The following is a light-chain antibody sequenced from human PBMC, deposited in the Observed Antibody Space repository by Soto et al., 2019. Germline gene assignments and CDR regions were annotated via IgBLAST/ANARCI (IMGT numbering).Light chain of an antibody. CDR2: GAS. CDR3: QQSYSYPLT. J-gene: IGKJ4*01. V-gene: IGKV1-39*01. CDR1: KSISRH. Sequence: DIQMTQSPSSLSASGGDRVTITCRASKSISRHLNWYQQKPGKAPNLLIYGASSLQSGVPSRISGSGSGTDFTLSISSLQPEDFATYYCQQSYSYPLTFGGGTKVEIK.